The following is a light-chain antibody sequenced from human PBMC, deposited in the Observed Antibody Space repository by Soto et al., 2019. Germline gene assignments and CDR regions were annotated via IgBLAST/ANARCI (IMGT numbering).Light chain of an antibody. J-gene: IGKJ1*01. V-gene: IGKV3-20*01. CDR1: QSVARNS. CDR3: QQYNTYWT. Sequence: EIVLTQSPGTLSLSPGERATLSCRASQSVARNSIAWYQQKPGQAPRLLIHAASGRATDVPDRFSGSGSGTAFTLTISEVQPDDFATYYCQQYNTYWTFGQGTKVEIK. CDR2: AAS.